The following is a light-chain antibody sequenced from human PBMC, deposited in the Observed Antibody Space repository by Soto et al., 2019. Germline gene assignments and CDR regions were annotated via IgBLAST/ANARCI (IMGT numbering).Light chain of an antibody. CDR1: QAVNTR. Sequence: IVLTPSPATLSSFPCYRFTLSVGASQAVNTRLAWYQHKPGQAPRLLIYLASNRAAGVPARFSGSGSGTDFTLTISRLEPEDFAVYYCQQFSSYPLTFGGGTKVDIK. CDR3: QQFSSYPLT. V-gene: IGKV3D-11*03. CDR2: LAS. J-gene: IGKJ4*01.